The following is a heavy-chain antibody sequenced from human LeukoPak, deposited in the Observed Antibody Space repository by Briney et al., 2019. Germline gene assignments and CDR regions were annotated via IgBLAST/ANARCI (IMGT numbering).Heavy chain of an antibody. CDR3: ARQYYGDYEPLKIDY. Sequence: SETLSLTCTVSGGSISSHYWSWIRQPPGKGLEWIGYIYYSGSTNYNPSLKSRVTISVDTSKNQFSLKLSSVTAADTAVYYCARQYYGDYEPLKIDYWGQGALVTVSS. CDR2: IYYSGST. D-gene: IGHD4-17*01. CDR1: GGSISSHY. V-gene: IGHV4-59*11. J-gene: IGHJ4*01.